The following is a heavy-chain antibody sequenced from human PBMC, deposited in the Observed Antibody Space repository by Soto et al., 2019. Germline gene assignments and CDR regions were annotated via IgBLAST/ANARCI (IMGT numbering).Heavy chain of an antibody. V-gene: IGHV1-69*01. CDR2: IIPICGTA. D-gene: IGHD2-15*01. CDR1: GGTFSSYA. Sequence: QVQLVQSGAEVKKPGSSVKVSCKASGGTFSSYAISWVRQAPGQGLEWMGGIIPICGTANYGQKFQGRVTITADESTSTAYMELSSLRSEDTAVYYCARWAQTYCSGGSCYSGGVYYYYGMDVWGQGTTVTVSS. J-gene: IGHJ6*02. CDR3: ARWAQTYCSGGSCYSGGVYYYYGMDV.